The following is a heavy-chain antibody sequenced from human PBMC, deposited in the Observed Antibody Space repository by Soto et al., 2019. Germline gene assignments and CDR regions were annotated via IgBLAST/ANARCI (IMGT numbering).Heavy chain of an antibody. CDR1: GGSFRGYF. J-gene: IGHJ6*02. CDR2: INHSGST. D-gene: IGHD6-13*01. CDR3: ARGSRVAAAGTSVLYYYGMDV. Sequence: PSETLSLTSAVYGGSFRGYFWSWIRQPPGKGLEWIGEINHSGSTNYNPSLKSRVTISVDTSKNQFSLKLSSVTAADTAVYYCARGSRVAAAGTSVLYYYGMDVWGQGTTVSVSS. V-gene: IGHV4-34*01.